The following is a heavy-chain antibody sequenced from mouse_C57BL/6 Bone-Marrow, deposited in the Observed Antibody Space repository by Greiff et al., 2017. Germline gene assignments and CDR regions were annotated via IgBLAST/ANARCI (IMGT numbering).Heavy chain of an antibody. CDR1: GYTFTSYG. J-gene: IGHJ2*01. CDR3: ARSGDYYYGSSYND. D-gene: IGHD1-1*01. V-gene: IGHV1-81*01. CDR2: IYPRSGNT. Sequence: QVQLQQSGAELARPGASVKLSCKASGYTFTSYGISWVKQRTGQGLEWIGEIYPRSGNTYYNEKFKGKATLTADKSSSPAYMELRSLTSEDSAVYFCARSGDYYYGSSYNDWGQGTTLTVSS.